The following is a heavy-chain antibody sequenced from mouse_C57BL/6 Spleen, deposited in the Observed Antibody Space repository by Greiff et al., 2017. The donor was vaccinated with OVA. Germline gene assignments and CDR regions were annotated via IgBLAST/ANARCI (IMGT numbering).Heavy chain of an antibody. CDR3: ARGPAWFAY. Sequence: EVQLQQSGPVLVKPGASVKMSCKASGYTFTDYYMNWVKQSHGKSLEWIGVINPYNGGTSYNQKFKGKATLTVDKSSSTAYMDLNSLTSEGSAVYYCARGPAWFAYWGQGTLVTVSA. V-gene: IGHV1-19*01. CDR2: INPYNGGT. J-gene: IGHJ3*01. CDR1: GYTFTDYY.